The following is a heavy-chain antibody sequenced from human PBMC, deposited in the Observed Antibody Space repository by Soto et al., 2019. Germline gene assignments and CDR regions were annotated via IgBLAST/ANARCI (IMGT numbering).Heavy chain of an antibody. CDR1: GGSISSGCYY. Sequence: PSETLSLTCTVSGGSISSGCYYWIWIRQHPGKGLEWIGDIYYSGSTYYNPSLKSRVTISVDTSKNQFSLKLSSVTAADTDLYYCARVEHSSGYYYLFDYWGQGTLVTVSS. J-gene: IGHJ4*02. CDR3: ARVEHSSGYYYLFDY. V-gene: IGHV4-31*03. CDR2: IYYSGST. D-gene: IGHD3-22*01.